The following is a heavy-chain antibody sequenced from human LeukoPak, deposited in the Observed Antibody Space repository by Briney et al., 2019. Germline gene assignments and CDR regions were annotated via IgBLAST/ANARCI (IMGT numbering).Heavy chain of an antibody. CDR1: GGTFSNYA. Sequence: SVKVSCKASGGTFSNYAISWVRQAPGQGLEWMGGIIPIFGTANYAQKFQGRVTITADESTSTAYMELSSLRSEDTAVYYCARASTDYDFWSGYYVGFDYWGQGTLVTVSS. J-gene: IGHJ4*02. V-gene: IGHV1-69*13. CDR2: IIPIFGTA. D-gene: IGHD3-3*01. CDR3: ARASTDYDFWSGYYVGFDY.